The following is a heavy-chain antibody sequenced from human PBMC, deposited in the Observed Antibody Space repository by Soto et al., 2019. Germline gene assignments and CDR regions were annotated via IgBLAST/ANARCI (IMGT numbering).Heavy chain of an antibody. J-gene: IGHJ4*02. D-gene: IGHD3-22*01. CDR1: GFTFDDYA. CDR2: ISWNSGSI. CDR3: AKHHARYYDSSGYYGY. Sequence: EVQLVESGGGLVQPGRSLRLSCAASGFTFDDYAMHWVRQAPGKGLEWVSGISWNSGSIGYADSVKGRFTISRDNAKTSLYLQMNSLRAEDTALYYCAKHHARYYDSSGYYGYWGQGTLVTVSS. V-gene: IGHV3-9*01.